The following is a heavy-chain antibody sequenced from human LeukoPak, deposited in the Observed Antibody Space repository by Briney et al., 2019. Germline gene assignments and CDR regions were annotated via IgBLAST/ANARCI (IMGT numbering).Heavy chain of an antibody. CDR3: ARSTPSIAALDY. D-gene: IGHD6-6*01. CDR2: TYYRGST. CDR1: TASINSYY. Sequence: PSETLSLTCAVSTASINSYYWSWIRQPPGKGLEWIGYTYYRGSTNYNPSLKSRVTISLDTSKNQFSLKLSSVTAADTAVYYCARSTPSIAALDYWGQGTLVTVSS. V-gene: IGHV4-59*01. J-gene: IGHJ4*02.